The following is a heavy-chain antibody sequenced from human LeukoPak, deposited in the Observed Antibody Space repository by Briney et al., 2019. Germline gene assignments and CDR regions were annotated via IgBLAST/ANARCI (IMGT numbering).Heavy chain of an antibody. CDR3: AKDLPTFLYYYASENGRYRYYFDY. V-gene: IGHV3-30*18. D-gene: IGHD3-10*01. J-gene: IGHJ4*02. CDR2: ISYDGSNK. CDR1: GFTFSSYG. Sequence: GGSLRLSCAASGFTFSSYGMHWVRQAPGKGLEWVAVISYDGSNKYYADSVKGRFTISRDNSKNTLSLQMNSLRAGDTAVYYCAKDLPTFLYYYASENGRYRYYFDYWGQGTLVTVSS.